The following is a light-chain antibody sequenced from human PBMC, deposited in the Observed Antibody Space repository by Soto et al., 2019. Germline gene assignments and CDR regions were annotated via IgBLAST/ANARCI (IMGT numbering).Light chain of an antibody. CDR3: CSYAGSNV. J-gene: IGLJ1*01. CDR1: SSDVGSYNL. CDR2: EGS. Sequence: QSALTQPASVSGSPGQSITISCTGTSSDVGSYNLVSWYQQHPGKAPKLMIYEGSKRPSGVSNRFSGSKSGNTASLTISGLQAEDEAEYYCCSYAGSNVFGTGTKVTVL. V-gene: IGLV2-23*01.